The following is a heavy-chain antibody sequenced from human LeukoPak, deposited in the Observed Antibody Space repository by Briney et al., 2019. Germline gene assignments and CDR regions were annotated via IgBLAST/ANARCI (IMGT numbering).Heavy chain of an antibody. Sequence: SVKVSCKASGGTFSSYAISWVRQAPGQGLEWMGRIIPIFGIANYAQKFQGRVTITADKSTSTAYMEPSSLRSEDTAVYYCARDFDYGDYGGYFDYWGQGTLVTVSS. J-gene: IGHJ4*02. CDR3: ARDFDYGDYGGYFDY. D-gene: IGHD4-17*01. V-gene: IGHV1-69*04. CDR2: IIPIFGIA. CDR1: GGTFSSYA.